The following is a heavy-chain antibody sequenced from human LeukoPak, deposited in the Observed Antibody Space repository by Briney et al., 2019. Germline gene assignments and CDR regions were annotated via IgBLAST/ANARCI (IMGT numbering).Heavy chain of an antibody. CDR3: ASSGSAVHGMDV. CDR2: IYYSGST. D-gene: IGHD3-10*01. V-gene: IGHV4-59*01. J-gene: IGHJ6*02. CDR1: GGSISSYY. Sequence: SETLSLTCTVSGGSISSYYWSWIRQPPGKGLEWIGYIYYSGSTNYNPSLKSRVTISVDTSKNQFSLKLSSVTAADTAVYYCASSGSAVHGMDVWGQGTTATVSS.